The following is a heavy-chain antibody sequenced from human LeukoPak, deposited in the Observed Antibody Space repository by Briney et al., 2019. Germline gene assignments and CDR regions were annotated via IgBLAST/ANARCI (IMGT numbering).Heavy chain of an antibody. V-gene: IGHV3-74*01. D-gene: IGHD1-26*01. CDR1: GFTLSSYW. J-gene: IGHJ4*02. CDR3: ASGVGLTLRDF. CDR2: INTDGSST. Sequence: GGSLRLSCAASGFTLSSYWMHWVRQAPGKELVWVSRINTDGSSTTYADSVKGRFTISRDNAKNTLYLQMNSLRAEDTAVYYCASGVGLTLRDFWGQGTLLTVSS.